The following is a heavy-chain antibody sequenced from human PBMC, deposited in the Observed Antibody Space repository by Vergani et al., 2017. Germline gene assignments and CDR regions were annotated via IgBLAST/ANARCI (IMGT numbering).Heavy chain of an antibody. CDR1: GFSFNSYW. CDR2: IKSDGSIT. J-gene: IGHJ4*02. CDR3: ARVAAEVQLERRYPCFDY. Sequence: DVHLAESGGGFFQPGGSLRLSCSASGFSFNSYWMHWVRQVPGKGLLWVSRIKSDGSITAYADSVKGRFTISRDNAQNTLYLQMNSLRAEDTAVYYCARVAAEVQLERRYPCFDYWGQGTRVTVSS. V-gene: IGHV3-74*03. D-gene: IGHD1-1*01.